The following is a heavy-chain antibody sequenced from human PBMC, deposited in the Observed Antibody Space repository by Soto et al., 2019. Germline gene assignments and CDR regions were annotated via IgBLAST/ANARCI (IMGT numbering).Heavy chain of an antibody. V-gene: IGHV1-69*01. Sequence: QVQLVQSGAEVKKPGSSVKVSCKASGGTFSSYAISWVRQAPGQGLEWMGGIIPIFGTANYAQKFQGRVTITADESTSTAYMELSSLRSEDTAVYYCARGLIVVVPAATTCYYYGMDVWGQGTTVTVSS. CDR2: IIPIFGTA. CDR1: GGTFSSYA. J-gene: IGHJ6*02. D-gene: IGHD2-2*01. CDR3: ARGLIVVVPAATTCYYYGMDV.